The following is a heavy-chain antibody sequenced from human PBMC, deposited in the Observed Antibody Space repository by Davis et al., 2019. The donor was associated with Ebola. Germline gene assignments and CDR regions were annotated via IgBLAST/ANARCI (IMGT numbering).Heavy chain of an antibody. CDR1: DDSISGHY. CDR3: ALTTVTAHNFDY. D-gene: IGHD4-17*01. V-gene: IGHV3-11*04. CDR2: IGPSGNSF. J-gene: IGHJ4*02. Sequence: LSLTCTVSDDSISGHYWNWIRQAPGKGLEWIAYIGPSGNSFYCADSVKGRFTISRDNAKNSLYLQMNTLRAEDAAVYYCALTTVTAHNFDYWGQGTLVIVSS.